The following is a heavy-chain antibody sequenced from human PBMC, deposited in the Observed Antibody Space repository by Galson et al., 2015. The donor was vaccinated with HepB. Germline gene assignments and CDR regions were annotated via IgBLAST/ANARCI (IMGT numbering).Heavy chain of an antibody. CDR2: INHSGST. Sequence: ETLSLTCAVYGGSFSGYYWSWIRQPPGKGLEWIGEINHSGSTNYNPSLKSRVTISVDTSKNQFSLKLSSVTAADTAVYYCARGRGASYGKKNFDYWGQGTLVTVSS. CDR1: GGSFSGYY. J-gene: IGHJ4*02. CDR3: ARGRGASYGKKNFDY. D-gene: IGHD5-18*01. V-gene: IGHV4-34*01.